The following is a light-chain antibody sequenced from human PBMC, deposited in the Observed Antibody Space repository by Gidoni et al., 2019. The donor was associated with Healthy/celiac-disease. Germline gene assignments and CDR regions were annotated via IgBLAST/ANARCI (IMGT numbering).Light chain of an antibody. CDR3: QQSYSTLLT. J-gene: IGKJ4*01. CDR2: AAS. CDR1: QSISSY. Sequence: DIQMTQSPSSLSASGGDRVTITRRASQSISSYVNWYQQKPGKAPKLLIYAASSLQSGVPSRFSGSGSGTDFTLTISSLQPEDFATYYCQQSYSTLLTFGGGTKVEIK. V-gene: IGKV1-39*01.